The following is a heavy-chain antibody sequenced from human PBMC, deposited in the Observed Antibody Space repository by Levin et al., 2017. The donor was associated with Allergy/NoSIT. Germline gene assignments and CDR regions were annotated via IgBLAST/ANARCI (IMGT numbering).Heavy chain of an antibody. Sequence: QTLSLPCTFSCFSLRTGGMRVTWIRQPPGKALEWLARIDWNDAKFYNTDLQTRLTISKDTSKDQVALTVTNLQQVDTATYYCARTRDYNRGLDVWGPGTTVIVSS. CDR2: IDWNDAK. CDR3: ARTRDYNRGLDV. V-gene: IGHV2-70*04. CDR1: CFSLRTGGMR. J-gene: IGHJ6*02.